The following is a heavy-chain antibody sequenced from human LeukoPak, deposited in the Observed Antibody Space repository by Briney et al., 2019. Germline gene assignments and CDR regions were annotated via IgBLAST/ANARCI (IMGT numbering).Heavy chain of an antibody. CDR2: IYYSGST. Sequence: PSETLSLTCTVSGGSISSGGYYWSWIRQHPGKGLEWIGYIYYSGSTYYNPSLKSRVTISVDTSKNQFSLRLSSVTAADTAVYYCARARIAAAGGVDPWGQGTLVTVSS. J-gene: IGHJ5*02. CDR1: GGSISSGGYY. CDR3: ARARIAAAGGVDP. D-gene: IGHD6-13*01. V-gene: IGHV4-31*03.